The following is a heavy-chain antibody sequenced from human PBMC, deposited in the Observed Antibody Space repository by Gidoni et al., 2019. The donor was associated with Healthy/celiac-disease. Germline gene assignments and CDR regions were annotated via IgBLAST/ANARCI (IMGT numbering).Heavy chain of an antibody. CDR1: GYSISSSNW. Sequence: QVQLQESGPGLVKPSDTLSLTCAVSGYSISSSNWWGWIRQPPGKGLEWIGYFYYSGSTYYNPSLKSRVTMSVDTSKNQFSLKLSSVTAVDTAVYYCARIPEEVTIFGVVRNWFDPWGQGTLVTVSS. D-gene: IGHD3-3*01. J-gene: IGHJ5*02. CDR3: ARIPEEVTIFGVVRNWFDP. CDR2: FYYSGST. V-gene: IGHV4-28*01.